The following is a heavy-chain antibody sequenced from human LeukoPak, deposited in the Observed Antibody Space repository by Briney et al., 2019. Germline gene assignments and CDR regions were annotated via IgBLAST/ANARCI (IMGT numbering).Heavy chain of an antibody. V-gene: IGHV4-39*07. CDR1: GGSISRTTYY. D-gene: IGHD3-22*01. CDR3: AREQWAYRSYYASSGYHDY. Sequence: SETLSLTCIVSGGSISRTTYYWGWIRQPPGKGLEWIGSINYSGSTNYSPSLKSRVTISVDTSRNQFSLNLTSVTAADTAMYYCAREQWAYRSYYASSGYHDYWGQGTLVTVSS. CDR2: INYSGST. J-gene: IGHJ4*02.